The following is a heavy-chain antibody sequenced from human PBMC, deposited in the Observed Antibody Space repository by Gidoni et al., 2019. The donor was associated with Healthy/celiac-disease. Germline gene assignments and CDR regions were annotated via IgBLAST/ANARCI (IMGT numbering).Heavy chain of an antibody. D-gene: IGHD3-3*01. V-gene: IGHV1-69*19. Sequence: QVQLVQSGAEVKKPGSSVTVSCKASGGTFSSYAISWVRQAPGQGLEWMGGISPIFGTANYAQKFQGRVTITADESTSTAYMELSSLRSEDTAVYYCAREGVVITPIYYYYGMDVWGQGTTVTVSS. CDR3: AREGVVITPIYYYYGMDV. CDR2: ISPIFGTA. J-gene: IGHJ6*02. CDR1: GGTFSSYA.